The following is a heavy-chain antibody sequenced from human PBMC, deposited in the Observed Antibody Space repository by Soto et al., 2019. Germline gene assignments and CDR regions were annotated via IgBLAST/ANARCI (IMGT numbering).Heavy chain of an antibody. V-gene: IGHV4-4*07. CDR1: GGSVSSYY. D-gene: IGHD6-13*01. J-gene: IGHJ6*02. Sequence: PSETLSLTCTVSGGSVSSYYWSWIRQPAGKGLEWIGRIYTSGSTNYNPSLKSRVTVSVDTSKNQFSLKLSSVTAADTAVYYCARSIAAVAYGMDVWGQGTTVTVSS. CDR2: IYTSGST. CDR3: ARSIAAVAYGMDV.